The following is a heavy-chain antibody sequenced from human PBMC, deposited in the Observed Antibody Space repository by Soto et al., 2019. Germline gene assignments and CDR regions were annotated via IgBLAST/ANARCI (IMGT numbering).Heavy chain of an antibody. D-gene: IGHD5-12*01. V-gene: IGHV1-18*04. CDR1: GYTFTSYG. Sequence: QVQLVQSGPDLKRPGASMKVSCKASGYTFTSYGISWVRQAPGQGLEWMAWISPLKGRTQYSQKAQGRVTLSTDTSSNTAYMEMTTLKVDDTAVYYCAIDYGYRPEYFKHWGQGTLVIVS. CDR2: ISPLKGRT. J-gene: IGHJ1*01. CDR3: AIDYGYRPEYFKH.